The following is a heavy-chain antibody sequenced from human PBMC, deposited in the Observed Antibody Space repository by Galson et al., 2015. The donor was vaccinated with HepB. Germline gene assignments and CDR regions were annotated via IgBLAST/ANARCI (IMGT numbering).Heavy chain of an antibody. J-gene: IGHJ5*02. CDR3: ANPTMYSSSWSGVGP. V-gene: IGHV3-30*02. CDR2: IRYDGSNK. CDR1: GFTFSSYG. D-gene: IGHD6-13*01. Sequence: SLRLSCAASGFTFSSYGMHWVRQAPGKGLEWVAFIRYDGSNKYYADFVKGRFTISRDNSKNTLYLQMNSLRAEDTAVYYCANPTMYSSSWSGVGPWGQGTLVTVSS.